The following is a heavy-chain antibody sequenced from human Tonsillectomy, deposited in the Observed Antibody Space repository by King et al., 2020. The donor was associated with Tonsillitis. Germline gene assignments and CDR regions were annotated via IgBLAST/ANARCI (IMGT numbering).Heavy chain of an antibody. CDR2: INRSGST. J-gene: IGHJ4*02. V-gene: IGHV4-34*01. D-gene: IGHD5-24*01. Sequence: VQLQQWGAGLLKPSETLSLTCAVSGGSFSGYYWSWIRQSPGKGLEWIGEINRSGSTYYNPSLKSRVTISVDTSKNQFSLKVSSVTAADTAVYFCARRLPRWLQVDSWGQGTLVIVSS. CDR1: GGSFSGYY. CDR3: ARRLPRWLQVDS.